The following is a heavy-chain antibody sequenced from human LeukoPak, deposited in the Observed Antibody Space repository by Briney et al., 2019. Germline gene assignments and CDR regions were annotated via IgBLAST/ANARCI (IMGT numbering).Heavy chain of an antibody. D-gene: IGHD4-11*01. CDR3: ARGWGGSTSTVTTRPKYFDL. V-gene: IGHV4-31*03. CDR2: IYYSGST. Sequence: SETLSLTCTVSGGSISSGRYYWSWIRQHPGKDLEWIGYIYYSGSTYYNPSLKSRVTISVGTSKNQFSLKLSSVTAADTAVYYRARGWGGSTSTVTTRPKYFDLWGRGTLVTVSS. J-gene: IGHJ2*01. CDR1: GGSISSGRYY.